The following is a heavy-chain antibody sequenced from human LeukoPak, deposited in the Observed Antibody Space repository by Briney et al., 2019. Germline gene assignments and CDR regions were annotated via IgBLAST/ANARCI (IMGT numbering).Heavy chain of an antibody. CDR2: IRSDGYHT. J-gene: IGHJ4*02. V-gene: IGHV3-30*02. CDR3: AKPSGSGVDY. Sequence: GGSLRLSCAASGFTFSTYAMSWVRQAPGKGLEWVASIRSDGYHTYYTDSVKGRFIITRDNFKNTLYLQMNSLRLEDMAVYYCAKPSGSGVDYWGRGTRVTVSS. D-gene: IGHD1-26*01. CDR1: GFTFSTYA.